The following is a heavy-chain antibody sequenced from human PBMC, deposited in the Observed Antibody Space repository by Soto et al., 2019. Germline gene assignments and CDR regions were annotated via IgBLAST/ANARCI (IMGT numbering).Heavy chain of an antibody. CDR1: GFTFSSYW. D-gene: IGHD1-1*01. CDR2: INQDGNED. J-gene: IGHJ4*02. CDR3: ARTGDGHHDLLDY. V-gene: IGHV3-7*01. Sequence: VHLEESGGGLVQPGGSLRLSCAASGFTFSSYWMNWVRQAPGKGLEWVANINQDGNEDNLLDSVKGRFTISRDNAKNSLFMQMNSLRVDDTAVDNCARTGDGHHDLLDYWGQGALVSVSS.